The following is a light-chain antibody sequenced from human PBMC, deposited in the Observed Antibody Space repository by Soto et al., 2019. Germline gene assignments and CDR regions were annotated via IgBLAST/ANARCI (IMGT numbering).Light chain of an antibody. V-gene: IGKV3-11*01. Sequence: EIVLTQSPATLSLSPGERATLSCRASQSVSSYLAWHQQKPGQAPRLLIYDASNRATGIPARFSGSGSGTDFTLTITSLEPEDFAVYYCQHRSNWLAFGGGTKVEIK. CDR1: QSVSSY. CDR2: DAS. J-gene: IGKJ4*01. CDR3: QHRSNWLA.